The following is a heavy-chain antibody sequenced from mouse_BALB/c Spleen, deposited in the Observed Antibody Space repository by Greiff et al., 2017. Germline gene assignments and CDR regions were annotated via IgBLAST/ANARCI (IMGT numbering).Heavy chain of an antibody. V-gene: IGHV3-6*02. CDR2: ISYDGSN. Sequence: DVQLQESGPGLVKPSQSLSLTCSVTGYSITSGYYWNWIRQFPGNKLEWMGYISYDGSNNYNPSLKNRISITRDTSKNQFFLKLNSVTTEDTATYYCARVGWLLPMDYWGQGTTLTVSS. CDR1: GYSITSGYY. J-gene: IGHJ2*01. D-gene: IGHD2-3*01. CDR3: ARVGWLLPMDY.